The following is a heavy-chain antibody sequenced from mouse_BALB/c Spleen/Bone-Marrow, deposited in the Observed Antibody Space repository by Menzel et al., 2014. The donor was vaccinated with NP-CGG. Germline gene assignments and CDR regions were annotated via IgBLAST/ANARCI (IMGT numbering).Heavy chain of an antibody. CDR3: ASYRCAWYFDV. V-gene: IGHV14-3*02. J-gene: IGHJ1*01. CDR1: GFNIKDTY. Sequence: EVNLVESGAELVKPGASVKLSCTASGFNIKDTYMHWVKQRPEQGLEWIGRIDPANGNTNYDPKFQGKATITADTSSNTAYLQLSSLTSEDTAVYYCASYRCAWYFDVWGAGTTVTVSS. CDR2: IDPANGNT. D-gene: IGHD2-14*01.